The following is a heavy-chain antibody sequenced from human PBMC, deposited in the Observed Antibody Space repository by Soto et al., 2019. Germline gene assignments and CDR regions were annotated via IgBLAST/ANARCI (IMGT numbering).Heavy chain of an antibody. Sequence: SVKVSCKASGGAFSSYAISWVRQAPGQGLEWMGGIIPIFGTANYAQKFQGRVTITADESTSTAYMELSSLRSEDTAVYYCARGSDIVVPPGAFDYWGQGTLVTVSS. V-gene: IGHV1-69*13. CDR3: ARGSDIVVPPGAFDY. CDR1: GGAFSSYA. CDR2: IIPIFGTA. D-gene: IGHD2-2*01. J-gene: IGHJ4*02.